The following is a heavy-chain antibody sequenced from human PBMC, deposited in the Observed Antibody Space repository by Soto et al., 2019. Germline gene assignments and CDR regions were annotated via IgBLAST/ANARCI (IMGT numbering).Heavy chain of an antibody. CDR2: IYWDDDK. Sequence: QITLKESGPTLVRPAQTLTLTCGFSGFSLSSYGMGVAWIRQPPGKALEWLALIYWDDDKRYSPSLKDRLANPKDPPSNQVGPKITNIDPGDNAPYFLANPRGYRPPAFDPRGPGTLVTVSS. D-gene: IGHD6-25*01. J-gene: IGHJ5*02. CDR3: ANPRGYRPPAFDP. V-gene: IGHV2-5*02. CDR1: GFSLSSYGMG.